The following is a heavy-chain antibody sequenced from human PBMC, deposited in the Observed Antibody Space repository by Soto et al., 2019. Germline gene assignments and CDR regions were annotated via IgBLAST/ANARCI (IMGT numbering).Heavy chain of an antibody. J-gene: IGHJ4*02. D-gene: IGHD6-19*01. Sequence: HPGGSLRLSCAASGFTFSSYAMSWVRQAPGKGLEWVSAISGSGGSTYYADSVKGRFTISRDNSKNTLYLQMNSLRAEDTAVYYCATDPNSIAVDPSAYWGQGTLDTVYS. CDR2: ISGSGGST. V-gene: IGHV3-23*01. CDR1: GFTFSSYA. CDR3: ATDPNSIAVDPSAY.